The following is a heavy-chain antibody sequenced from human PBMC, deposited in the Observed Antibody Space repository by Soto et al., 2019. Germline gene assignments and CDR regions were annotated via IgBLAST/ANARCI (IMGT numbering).Heavy chain of an antibody. D-gene: IGHD1-26*01. J-gene: IGHJ4*02. V-gene: IGHV3-72*01. CDR1: GFTLSDHY. CDR2: TRNKANGYTT. Sequence: EVQLVESGGGLVQPGGSLRLSCVASGFTLSDHYMDWVRQAPGKGPEWVGRTRNKANGYTTEYAASVTGRFTVSSDGSETSLYLQMNRLMTADTAVAYCLRASGTYHLDFWGQGSLVTVSS. CDR3: LRASGTYHLDF.